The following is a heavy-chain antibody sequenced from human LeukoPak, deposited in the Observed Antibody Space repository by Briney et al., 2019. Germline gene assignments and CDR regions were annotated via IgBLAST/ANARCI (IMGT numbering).Heavy chain of an antibody. CDR3: ARAVPSRQAIDY. J-gene: IGHJ4*02. CDR2: VSFHGTDK. CDR1: GFTFNIYE. Sequence: GGSLRLSCAASGFTFNIYEMNWVRQAPGKGLDWVAVVSFHGTDKFYADSVKGRFTISRDNSKNTLYLQMNSLIPEDTAVYYCARAVPSRQAIDYWGQGTLVTVSS. V-gene: IGHV3-30*04.